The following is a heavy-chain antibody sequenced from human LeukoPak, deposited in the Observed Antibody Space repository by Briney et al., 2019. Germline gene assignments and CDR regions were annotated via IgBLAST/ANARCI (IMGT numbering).Heavy chain of an antibody. CDR1: GGSITNYY. V-gene: IGHV4-59*08. CDR3: ARSSRGAAAGFDY. CDR2: IYYSGST. J-gene: IGHJ4*02. Sequence: PSETLSLTCTVSGGSITNYYWSWIRQPPGKGLEWIGYIYYSGSTNYCPSLKSRVAISVDMSKNQFSLKLSSVTAADTAVYFCARSSRGAAAGFDYWGQGTLVTVSS. D-gene: IGHD6-13*01.